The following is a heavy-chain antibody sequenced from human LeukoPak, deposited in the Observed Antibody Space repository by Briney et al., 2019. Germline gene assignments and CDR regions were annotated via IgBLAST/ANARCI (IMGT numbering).Heavy chain of an antibody. D-gene: IGHD3-22*01. Sequence: EASVTVSCTASGYTFTSYYMHWVRQAPGQGLEWMGGIIPIFGTANYAQKFQGRVTITADESTSTAYMELSSLRSEDTAVYYCARRYYDSSELAFDIWGQGTMVTVSS. CDR2: IIPIFGTA. CDR1: GYTFTSYY. V-gene: IGHV1-69*13. J-gene: IGHJ3*02. CDR3: ARRYYDSSELAFDI.